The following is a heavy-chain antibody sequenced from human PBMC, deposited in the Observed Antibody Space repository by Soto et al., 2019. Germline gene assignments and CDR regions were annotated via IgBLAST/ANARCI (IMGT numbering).Heavy chain of an antibody. CDR3: ARRLVVPAALSRGYYFDY. J-gene: IGHJ4*02. Sequence: GESLKISCKGSGYSFTSYWIGWVRQMPGKGLEWMGIIYPGDSDTRYSPSFQGQVTISADKSISTAYLQWSSLKASDTAMYYCARRLVVPAALSRGYYFDYWGQGTLVTVSS. V-gene: IGHV5-51*01. CDR1: GYSFTSYW. CDR2: IYPGDSDT. D-gene: IGHD2-2*01.